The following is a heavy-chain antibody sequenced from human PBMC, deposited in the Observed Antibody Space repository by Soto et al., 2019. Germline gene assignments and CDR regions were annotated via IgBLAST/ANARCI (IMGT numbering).Heavy chain of an antibody. J-gene: IGHJ6*02. CDR2: ISYDGSNK. CDR3: AKDRNWNYSYYYGMDV. D-gene: IGHD1-1*01. CDR1: GFTFSSYG. V-gene: IGHV3-30*18. Sequence: QVQLVESGGGVVQPGRSLRLSCAASGFTFSSYGMHWVRQAPGKGLEWVAVISYDGSNKYYADSVKGRFTISRDNSKNXLYLQKNSLRAEDTAVYYYAKDRNWNYSYYYGMDVWGQGTTVTVSS.